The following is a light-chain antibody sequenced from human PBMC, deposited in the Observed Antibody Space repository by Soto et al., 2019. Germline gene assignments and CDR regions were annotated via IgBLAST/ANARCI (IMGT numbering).Light chain of an antibody. CDR1: QGISNF. CDR2: VAS. J-gene: IGKJ4*01. V-gene: IGKV1-27*01. CDR3: QKYNSALLT. Sequence: DIQMTQSPSSLSASVGDRVTITCRARQGISNFLAWYQQKPGTVPNLLIYVASTLQSGVPSRFSGSVSGTDFTLTISILQPEDVATYYCQKYNSALLTFGGRTKVESK.